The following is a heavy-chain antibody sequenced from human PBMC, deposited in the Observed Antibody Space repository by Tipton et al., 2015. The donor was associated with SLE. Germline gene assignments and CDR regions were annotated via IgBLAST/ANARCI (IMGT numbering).Heavy chain of an antibody. J-gene: IGHJ6*03. CDR3: ARVWALAGRRGTSYYMDV. V-gene: IGHV4-4*09. CDR2: IYHSGST. Sequence: PGLVKPSETLSLTCTVSDGSISGNSWSWIRQPPGKGLEWIGYIYHSGSTYYNPSLKSRVTISVDTSKNQFSLKLSSVTAADTAVYYCARVWALAGRRGTSYYMDVWGKGTTVTVSS. CDR1: DGSISGNS. D-gene: IGHD1-7*01.